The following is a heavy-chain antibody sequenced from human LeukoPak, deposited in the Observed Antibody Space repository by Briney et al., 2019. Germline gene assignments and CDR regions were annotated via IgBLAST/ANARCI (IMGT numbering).Heavy chain of an antibody. CDR3: ARLTVTTSFDY. D-gene: IGHD4-17*01. CDR1: GYSISSGYY. V-gene: IGHV4-4*07. CDR2: IYTSGST. J-gene: IGHJ4*02. Sequence: SETLSLTCTVSGYSISSGYYWGWIRQPAGKGLEWIGRIYTSGSTNYNPSLKSRVTMSVDTSKNQFSLKLSSVTAADTAVYYCARLTVTTSFDYWGQGTLVTVSS.